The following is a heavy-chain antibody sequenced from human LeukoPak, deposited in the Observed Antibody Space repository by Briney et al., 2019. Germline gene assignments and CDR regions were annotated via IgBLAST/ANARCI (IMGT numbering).Heavy chain of an antibody. CDR3: ARGGATTVTASWFDS. J-gene: IGHJ5*01. Sequence: GGSLRLSCAASGFTFSTYSMNWVRQAPGKGLEWVSSISSTSTYIYYADSVKGRFTISRDNAKNSLYLQMNSLRAEDTALYYCARGGATTVTASWFDSWGQGTLVTVSS. D-gene: IGHD4-17*01. CDR2: ISSTSTYI. V-gene: IGHV3-21*01. CDR1: GFTFSTYS.